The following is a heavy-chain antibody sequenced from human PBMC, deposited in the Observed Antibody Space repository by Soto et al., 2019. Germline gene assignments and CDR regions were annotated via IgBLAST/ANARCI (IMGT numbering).Heavy chain of an antibody. D-gene: IGHD2-2*01. Sequence: SETLSLTCTVSGGSVSSGSYYWSWIRQPPGKGLEWIGYIYYSGSTNYNPSLKSRVTISVDTSKNQFSLKLSSVTAADTAVYYCARALGYCSSTSCSLAHFDYWGQGTLVTVSS. CDR2: IYYSGST. CDR3: ARALGYCSSTSCSLAHFDY. CDR1: GGSVSSGSYY. V-gene: IGHV4-61*01. J-gene: IGHJ4*02.